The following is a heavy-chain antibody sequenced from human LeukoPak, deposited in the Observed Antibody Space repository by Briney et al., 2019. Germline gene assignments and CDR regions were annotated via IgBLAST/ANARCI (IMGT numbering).Heavy chain of an antibody. CDR2: IYYSGSA. Sequence: SETLSLTCTVSGGSISGGGYYWGRIRQHPGKGLEWIGYIYYSGSASYNSSLKSRVTISVDTSKNQLSLNLTSVTAADTAVFYCARDRKGWIQLDYWGQGTLVTVSS. V-gene: IGHV4-31*03. D-gene: IGHD5-18*01. J-gene: IGHJ4*02. CDR1: GGSISGGGYY. CDR3: ARDRKGWIQLDY.